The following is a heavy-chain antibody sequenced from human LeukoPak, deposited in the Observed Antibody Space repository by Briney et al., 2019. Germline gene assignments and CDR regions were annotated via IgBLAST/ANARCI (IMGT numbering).Heavy chain of an antibody. CDR3: ARSPAGVWYFDL. V-gene: IGHV4-39*01. CDR2: IYYSGST. D-gene: IGHD3-10*01. Sequence: PSETLSLTCTVSGGSISSTSYYWGWIRQPPGKGLEWIGIIYYSGSTYYNPSLKSRVTISVDTSKSQFSLELSSVTAADTAVYYCARSPAGVWYFDLWGRGTLVTVSS. J-gene: IGHJ2*01. CDR1: GGSISSTSYY.